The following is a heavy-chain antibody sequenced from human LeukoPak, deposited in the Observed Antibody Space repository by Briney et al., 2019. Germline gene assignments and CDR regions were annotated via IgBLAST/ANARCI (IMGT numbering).Heavy chain of an antibody. Sequence: ASVKVSCKASGYTFTGYYMHWVRQAPGQGLEWMGWINPNSGGTNYAQKFQGRVTMTRDTSISTAYMELSRLRSDDTAVYYCARGVVRGVHPVYLDYWGQGTLVTVSS. D-gene: IGHD3-10*01. CDR1: GYTFTGYY. J-gene: IGHJ4*02. V-gene: IGHV1-2*02. CDR3: ARGVVRGVHPVYLDY. CDR2: INPNSGGT.